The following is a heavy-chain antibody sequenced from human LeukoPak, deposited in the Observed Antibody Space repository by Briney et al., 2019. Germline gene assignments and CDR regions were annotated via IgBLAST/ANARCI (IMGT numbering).Heavy chain of an antibody. Sequence: PGRSLRLSCAASGFTFSIYAMHWVRQAPGRGLEWVSGIGAIGGTTYYADSVKGRFTISRDNSKSTLYLQMNSLSAEDTAVYYCAKSLGPISNVAARPLDYWGQGTLVTVSS. D-gene: IGHD6-6*01. J-gene: IGHJ4*02. CDR2: IGAIGGTT. CDR3: AKSLGPISNVAARPLDY. CDR1: GFTFSIYA. V-gene: IGHV3-23*01.